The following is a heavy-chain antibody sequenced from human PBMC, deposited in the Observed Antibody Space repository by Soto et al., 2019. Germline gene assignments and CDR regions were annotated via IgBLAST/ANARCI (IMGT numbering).Heavy chain of an antibody. Sequence: GGSLRLSCAASGFTFSSYAMTWVRQAPGKGLEWVSSISASGGATYYADSVKGRFTMSRENSKNTLYLQMNSLRAEDRAVYYCAKILATSATGYWGQGTLVTVS. CDR1: GFTFSSYA. J-gene: IGHJ4*02. CDR2: ISASGGAT. CDR3: AKILATSATGY. V-gene: IGHV3-23*01. D-gene: IGHD2-15*01.